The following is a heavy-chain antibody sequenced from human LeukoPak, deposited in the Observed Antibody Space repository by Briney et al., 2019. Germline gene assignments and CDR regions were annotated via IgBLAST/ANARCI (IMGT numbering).Heavy chain of an antibody. J-gene: IGHJ3*02. D-gene: IGHD2-2*01. CDR3: ATQPLGYCSSTSCYYHAFDI. V-gene: IGHV1-69*13. CDR2: IIPIFGTA. Sequence: SVKVSCKASGGTFSSYAISWVRQAPGQGLEWMGGIIPIFGTANYAQKFQGRVTITADESTSTAYMELSSLRSEDTAVYYCATQPLGYCSSTSCYYHAFDIWGQGTMVTVSS. CDR1: GGTFSSYA.